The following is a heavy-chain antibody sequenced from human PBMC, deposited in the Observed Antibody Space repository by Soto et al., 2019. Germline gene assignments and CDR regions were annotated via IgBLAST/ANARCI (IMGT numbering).Heavy chain of an antibody. CDR1: GFTFSSYW. Sequence: GGSLRLACAASGFTFSSYWMHWVRQAPGKGLVWVSRINSDGSSTSYADSVKGRFTISRDNAKNTLYLQMNSLRAEDTAVYYCARKYDFWSGPYGMDVWGQGTTVTVSS. D-gene: IGHD3-3*01. J-gene: IGHJ6*02. CDR3: ARKYDFWSGPYGMDV. V-gene: IGHV3-74*01. CDR2: INSDGSST.